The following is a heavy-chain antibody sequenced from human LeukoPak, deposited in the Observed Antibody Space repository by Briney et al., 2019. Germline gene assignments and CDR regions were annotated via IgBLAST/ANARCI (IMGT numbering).Heavy chain of an antibody. Sequence: SVKVSCKASGGTFSSYAISWVRQALGQGLEWMGGIIPIFGTANYAQKFQGRVTITADESTSTAYMELSSLRSEDTAVYYCARGVVGDPYRFDYWGQGTLVTVSS. J-gene: IGHJ4*02. V-gene: IGHV1-69*13. CDR1: GGTFSSYA. CDR2: IIPIFGTA. D-gene: IGHD3-10*01. CDR3: ARGVVGDPYRFDY.